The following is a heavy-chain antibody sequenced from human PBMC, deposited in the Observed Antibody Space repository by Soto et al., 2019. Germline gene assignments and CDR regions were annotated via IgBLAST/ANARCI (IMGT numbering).Heavy chain of an antibody. CDR1: GGTFSSYA. CDR2: IIPIFGTA. CDR3: ARDVDSGYYWGGFHP. Sequence: QVQLVQSGAEVKKPGSSVKVSCKASGGTFSSYAISWVRQAPGQGLEWMGGIIPIFGTANYAQQFQGRVTIPADKSRSTPYMERSSLIFEDPAVYYGARDVDSGYYWGGFHPWAQAPLVPVSP. J-gene: IGHJ5*02. V-gene: IGHV1-69*06. D-gene: IGHD5-12*01.